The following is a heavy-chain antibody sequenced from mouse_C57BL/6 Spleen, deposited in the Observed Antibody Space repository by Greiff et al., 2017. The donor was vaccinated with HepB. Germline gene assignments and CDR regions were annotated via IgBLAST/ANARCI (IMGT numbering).Heavy chain of an antibody. CDR2: IYPGDGDT. J-gene: IGHJ4*01. Sequence: QVQLKESGAELVKPGASVKISCKASGYAFSSYWMNWVKQRPGKGLEWIGQIYPGDGDTNYNGKFKGKATLTADKSSSTAYMQLRSLTSEDSAVYFCARRGYGNYYAMDYWGQGTSVTVSS. CDR3: ARRGYGNYYAMDY. V-gene: IGHV1-80*01. CDR1: GYAFSSYW. D-gene: IGHD2-1*01.